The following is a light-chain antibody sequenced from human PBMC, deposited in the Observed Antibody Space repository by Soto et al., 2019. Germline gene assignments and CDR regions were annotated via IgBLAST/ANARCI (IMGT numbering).Light chain of an antibody. CDR2: AAS. CDR1: QTINTY. V-gene: IGKV1-39*01. CDR3: QQYYSIPVT. Sequence: DIQMTQFPSSLSASVGDRVTITCRASQTINTYLNWYQQKPGKAPNLLIYAASSLQSGVPSRFSGSGSGTDFTLTISSLQPEDFATYYCQQYYSIPVTFSGGTKVEIK. J-gene: IGKJ4*01.